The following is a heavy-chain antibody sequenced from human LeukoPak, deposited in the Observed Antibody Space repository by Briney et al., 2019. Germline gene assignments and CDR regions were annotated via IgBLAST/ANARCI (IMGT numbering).Heavy chain of an antibody. CDR2: INHSGST. Sequence: PSETLSLTCAVYGGSFSGYYWSWIRQPPGKGLEWIGEINHSGSTNYNPSLKSRVTISVDTSKNQFSLKLSSVTAADTAVYYCARVAAAAGTSYWGRGTLVTVSS. CDR3: ARVAAAAGTSY. V-gene: IGHV4-34*01. CDR1: GGSFSGYY. D-gene: IGHD6-13*01. J-gene: IGHJ4*02.